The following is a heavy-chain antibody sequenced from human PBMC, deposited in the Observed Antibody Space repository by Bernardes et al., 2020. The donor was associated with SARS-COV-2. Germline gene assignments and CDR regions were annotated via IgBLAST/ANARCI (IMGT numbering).Heavy chain of an antibody. CDR3: ARIDDLTGRDR. CDR2: INSDGSST. J-gene: IGHJ5*02. V-gene: IGHV3-74*01. CDR1: GFTFSSYW. Sequence: GGSLRLSCAASGFTFSSYWMHWVRQAPGKGLVWVSRINSDGSSTSYADSVKGRFTISRDNAKNLLYLQMTSVRAEDTAVYYCARIDDLTGRDRWGQGTLVTVSS. D-gene: IGHD3-9*01.